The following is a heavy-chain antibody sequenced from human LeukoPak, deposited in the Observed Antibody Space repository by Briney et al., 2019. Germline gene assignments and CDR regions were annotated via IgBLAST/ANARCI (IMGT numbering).Heavy chain of an antibody. CDR1: GYTFTSYA. Sequence: ASVKVSCTASGYTFTSYAMHWVRQAPGQRLEWMGWINAGSGNTKYSQNFQGRVTISRDTSASTAYMELSSLRSEDTAVYYCARDALSRFDYRGQGTLVTVSS. V-gene: IGHV1-3*01. CDR3: ARDALSRFDY. J-gene: IGHJ4*02. D-gene: IGHD2-2*01. CDR2: INAGSGNT.